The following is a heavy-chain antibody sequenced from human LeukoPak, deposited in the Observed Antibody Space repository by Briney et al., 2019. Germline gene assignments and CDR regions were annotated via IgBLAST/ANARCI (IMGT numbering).Heavy chain of an antibody. J-gene: IGHJ3*02. V-gene: IGHV3-30*02. CDR3: AKDQYRYYGSGPQDAFDI. Sequence: GGSLRLSCAASGFTFSSYGMDWVRQAPGKGLEWVAFIRYDGSNKYYADSVKGRFTISRDNSKNTLYLQMNSLRAEDTAVYYCAKDQYRYYGSGPQDAFDIWGKGTMVTVSS. CDR1: GFTFSSYG. CDR2: IRYDGSNK. D-gene: IGHD3-10*01.